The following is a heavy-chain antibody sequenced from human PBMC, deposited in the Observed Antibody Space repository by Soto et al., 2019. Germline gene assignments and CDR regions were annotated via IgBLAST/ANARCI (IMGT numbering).Heavy chain of an antibody. CDR3: ARGPSTIVGVDDRLDY. D-gene: IGHD3-3*01. J-gene: IGHJ4*02. Sequence: KPSETLSLTCAVYGGSFSGYYWSWIRQPPGKGLEWIGEINHSGSTKYNPSLKRRVTISVDTSKNQFSLKLSSVTAADTAVYYCARGPSTIVGVDDRLDYWGQGTLVTVSS. CDR1: GGSFSGYY. V-gene: IGHV4-34*01. CDR2: INHSGST.